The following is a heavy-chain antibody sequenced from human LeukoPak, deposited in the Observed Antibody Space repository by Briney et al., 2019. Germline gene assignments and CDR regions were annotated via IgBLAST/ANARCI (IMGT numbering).Heavy chain of an antibody. V-gene: IGHV3-30*04. D-gene: IGHD2-2*01. Sequence: GRSLRLSCAASGFTFSSYAMHWVRQAPGKGLEWVAVLSYDGSNKYYADSVKGRFTISRDNSKNTLYLQMNSLRAEDTAVYYCASASPYCSSTSCPGDYFDYWGQGTLVTVSS. CDR3: ASASPYCSSTSCPGDYFDY. CDR2: LSYDGSNK. CDR1: GFTFSSYA. J-gene: IGHJ4*02.